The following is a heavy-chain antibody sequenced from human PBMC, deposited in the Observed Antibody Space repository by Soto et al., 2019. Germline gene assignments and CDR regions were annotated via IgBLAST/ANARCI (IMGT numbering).Heavy chain of an antibody. CDR2: IFPSDSDT. D-gene: IGHD3-22*01. V-gene: IGHV5-51*01. CDR3: ARRDKSGYFNWFDP. CDR1: GYRFTSYW. Sequence: PGESLKISCRTSGYRFTSYWIAWVRQMPGKGLEWMGIIFPSDSDTRYSPSFQGQVTISADRSTSTVFLQWASLKASDTAVYFCARRDKSGYFNWFDPWGQGTLVTVSS. J-gene: IGHJ5*02.